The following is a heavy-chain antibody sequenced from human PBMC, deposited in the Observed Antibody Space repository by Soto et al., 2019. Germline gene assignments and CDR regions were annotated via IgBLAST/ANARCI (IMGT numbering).Heavy chain of an antibody. CDR1: GLTFSNYG. J-gene: IGHJ2*01. D-gene: IGHD2-15*01. V-gene: IGHV3-33*01. CDR3: ARDLRSRYFDI. CDR2: IWYDGSKK. Sequence: QVQLVESGGGVVQPGRSLSLSCAASGLTFSNYGMHWVRRAPGKGLEWVAVIWYDGSKKYYVDSVKGRFTISRDNSKNTLYLQMNSLRVEDTAVYYCARDLRSRYFDIWGRGTLVTVSS.